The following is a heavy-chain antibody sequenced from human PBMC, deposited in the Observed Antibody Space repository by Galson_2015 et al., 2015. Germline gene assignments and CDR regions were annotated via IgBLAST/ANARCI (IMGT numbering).Heavy chain of an antibody. CDR2: ISSSSSYI. Sequence: SLRLSCAASGFTFSSYSMNWVRQAPGKGLEWVSSISSSSSYIYYADSVKGRFTISRDNAKNSLYLQMSSLRAEDTAVYYCARDEGVFSPTVVTHFVLYYFDYWGQGTLVTVSS. CDR1: GFTFSSYS. CDR3: ARDEGVFSPTVVTHFVLYYFDY. J-gene: IGHJ4*02. V-gene: IGHV3-21*01. D-gene: IGHD4-23*01.